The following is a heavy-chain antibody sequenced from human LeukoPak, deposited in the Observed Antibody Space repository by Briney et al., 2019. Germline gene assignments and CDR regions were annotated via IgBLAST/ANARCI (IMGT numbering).Heavy chain of an antibody. CDR2: IYTSGST. D-gene: IGHD3-10*01. CDR3: AXXGGXLXVRXVIQSAPFQH. Sequence: PSXTLSXXCTVSGGSISSYYWSWIRQPAGKGLEWIGRIYTSGSTNYNPSLKSRVTMSVDTSKNQFSLRLGSVTAADTAVYYVAXXGGXLXVRXVIQSAPFQHWGQGTLVTVSS. J-gene: IGHJ1*01. V-gene: IGHV4-4*07. CDR1: GGSISSYY.